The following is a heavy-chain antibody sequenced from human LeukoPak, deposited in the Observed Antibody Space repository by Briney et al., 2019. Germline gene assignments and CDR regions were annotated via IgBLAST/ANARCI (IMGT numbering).Heavy chain of an antibody. CDR3: AREVVITPYYYYGMDV. J-gene: IGHJ6*02. V-gene: IGHV3-21*01. D-gene: IGHD3-22*01. CDR2: ITSSSSYI. CDR1: GFTFSTFT. Sequence: GGSLRLSCAASGFTFSTFTMNWVRQAPGEGLEWVSSITSSSSYIYYADSAKGRFTISRDHAKNSLFLQMSSLRAEDTAVYYCAREVVITPYYYYGMDVWGQGTTVTVSS.